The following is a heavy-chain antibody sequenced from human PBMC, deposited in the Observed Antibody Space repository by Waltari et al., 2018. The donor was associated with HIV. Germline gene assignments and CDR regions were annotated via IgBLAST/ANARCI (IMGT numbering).Heavy chain of an antibody. Sequence: QVQLQQWGAGLLKPSETLSLTCAVYGGSFSGYYWSWTRQPPGKGLEWIGEINHSGSTNYNPSLKSRVTMSVDTSKNQFSLRLSSVTAADTAVYYCARYYYDSSGYGPDAFDIWGQGTMVTVSS. CDR1: GGSFSGYY. J-gene: IGHJ3*02. D-gene: IGHD3-22*01. V-gene: IGHV4-34*01. CDR3: ARYYYDSSGYGPDAFDI. CDR2: INHSGST.